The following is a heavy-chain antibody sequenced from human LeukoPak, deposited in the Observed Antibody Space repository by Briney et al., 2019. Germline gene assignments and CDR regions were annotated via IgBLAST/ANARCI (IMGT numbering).Heavy chain of an antibody. CDR1: GYSISSGYY. Sequence: NPSETLSLTCAVSGYSISSGYYWSWIRQPPGKGLEWVGEITPSGSTNYNPSLKSRVTMSVDASNNQFSLKLNSVSAADTAVYYCARGVLRRFHYYGPNGTDFWGQGALVTVSS. CDR3: ARGVLRRFHYYGPNGTDF. V-gene: IGHV4-34*01. CDR2: ITPSGST. J-gene: IGHJ4*02. D-gene: IGHD3-10*01.